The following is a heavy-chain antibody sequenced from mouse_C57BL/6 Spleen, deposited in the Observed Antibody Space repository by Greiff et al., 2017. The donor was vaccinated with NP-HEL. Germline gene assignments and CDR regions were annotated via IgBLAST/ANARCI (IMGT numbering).Heavy chain of an antibody. CDR1: GFTFSDYG. CDR3: ARNGGYYGSSTWFAY. CDR2: ISSGSSTI. V-gene: IGHV5-17*01. D-gene: IGHD1-1*01. Sequence: DVKLVESGGGLVKPGGSLKLSCAASGFTFSDYGMHWVRQAPEKGLEWVAYISSGSSTIYYADTVKGRFTISRDNAKNTLFLQMTSLRSEDTAMYYCARNGGYYGSSTWFAYWGQGTLVTVSA. J-gene: IGHJ3*01.